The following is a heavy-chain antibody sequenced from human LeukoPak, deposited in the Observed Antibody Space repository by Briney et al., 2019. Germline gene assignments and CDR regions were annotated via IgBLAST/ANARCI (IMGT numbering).Heavy chain of an antibody. CDR3: ARGEPGTTVTTFFFDF. CDR2: ISGSGGST. D-gene: IGHD4-17*01. J-gene: IGHJ4*02. Sequence: GGSLRLSCAASGFTFSSYAMSWVRQAPGKGLEWVSAISGSGGSTYYADSVKGRFTISRDNSKNSLYLQMNSLRAEDTAVYYCARGEPGTTVTTFFFDFWGQGTLVTVSS. CDR1: GFTFSSYA. V-gene: IGHV3-23*01.